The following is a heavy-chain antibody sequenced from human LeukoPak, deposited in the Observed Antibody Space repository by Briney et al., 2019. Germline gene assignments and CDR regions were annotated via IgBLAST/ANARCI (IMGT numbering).Heavy chain of an antibody. CDR3: ARGGGGYCSGGSCYTYYFDY. J-gene: IGHJ4*02. Sequence: GGSLRLSCAASGFTFDDYGMSWVRQAPGKGLEWVSGINWNGGSTVYADSVKGRFTISRDNAKNSLYLQMNSLRAEDTALYYCARGGGGYCSGGSCYTYYFDYWGQGTLVTVSS. D-gene: IGHD2-15*01. V-gene: IGHV3-20*04. CDR2: INWNGGST. CDR1: GFTFDDYG.